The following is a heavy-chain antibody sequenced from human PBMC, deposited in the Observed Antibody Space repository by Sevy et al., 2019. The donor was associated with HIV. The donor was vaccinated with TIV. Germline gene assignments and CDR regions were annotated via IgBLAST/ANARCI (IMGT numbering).Heavy chain of an antibody. J-gene: IGHJ4*02. Sequence: ASVKVSCKASGGTFSSYAISWVRQAPGQGLEWMGGMIPIFGTANYAQKFQGRVTITADESTSTAYMELSSLRSEDTAEYYCARENSSSWPGFDYFDYWGQGTLVTVSS. V-gene: IGHV1-69*13. CDR3: ARENSSSWPGFDYFDY. D-gene: IGHD6-13*01. CDR2: MIPIFGTA. CDR1: GGTFSSYA.